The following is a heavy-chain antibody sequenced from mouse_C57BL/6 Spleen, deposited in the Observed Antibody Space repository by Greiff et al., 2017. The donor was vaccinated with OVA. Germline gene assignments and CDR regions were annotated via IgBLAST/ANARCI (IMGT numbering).Heavy chain of an antibody. D-gene: IGHD1-1*01. V-gene: IGHV1-26*01. CDR2: IDPNNGGT. CDR3: ARGDYYGSSYGGYFDY. CDR1: GYTFTDYY. J-gene: IGHJ2*01. Sequence: LQQSGPELVKPGASVKISCKASGYTFTDYYMNWVKQSHGKSLEWIGDIDPNNGGTSYNQKFKGKATLTVDKSSSTAYMELRSLTSEDSAVYYCARGDYYGSSYGGYFDYWGQGTTLTVSS.